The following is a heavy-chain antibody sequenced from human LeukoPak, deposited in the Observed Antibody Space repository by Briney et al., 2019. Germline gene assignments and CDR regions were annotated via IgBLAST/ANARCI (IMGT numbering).Heavy chain of an antibody. CDR3: AGGNWGSYFDY. Sequence: SETLSLTCTVSGGSISSGGYYWSWIRQHPGKGLEWIGYIYYSGSTYYNPSLKSRVTISVDTSKNQFSLKLSSVTAADTAVYYCAGGNWGSYFDYWGQGTLVTVSS. CDR1: GGSISSGGYY. D-gene: IGHD7-27*01. J-gene: IGHJ4*02. V-gene: IGHV4-31*03. CDR2: IYYSGST.